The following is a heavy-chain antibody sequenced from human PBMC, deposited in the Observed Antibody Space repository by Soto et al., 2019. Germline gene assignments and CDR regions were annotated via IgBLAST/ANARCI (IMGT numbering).Heavy chain of an antibody. D-gene: IGHD3-10*01. CDR1: GYTFTSYY. CDR2: INPSGGST. Sequence: GPPVKVSCKASGYTFTSYYMHWVRQAPGQGLEWMGIINPSGGSTSYAQKFQGRVTMTRDTSTSTVYMELSSLRSEDTAVYYCARDPPSRTGVDYWGQGTLVTVSS. J-gene: IGHJ4*02. CDR3: ARDPPSRTGVDY. V-gene: IGHV1-46*03.